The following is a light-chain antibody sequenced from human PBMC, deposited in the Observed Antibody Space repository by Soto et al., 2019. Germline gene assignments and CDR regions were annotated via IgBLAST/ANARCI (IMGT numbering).Light chain of an antibody. Sequence: QSALTQPRSVSGPPGQSVSISCSGTSSDVGGYDYVSWYQQHPGKAPKLIIYEVNKRPSGVPDRFSGSKSGNTASLTVSGLQAEDEADYYCSSYAGSNNLVFAGGTKLTVL. J-gene: IGLJ3*02. CDR1: SSDVGGYDY. CDR2: EVN. V-gene: IGLV2-8*01. CDR3: SSYAGSNNLV.